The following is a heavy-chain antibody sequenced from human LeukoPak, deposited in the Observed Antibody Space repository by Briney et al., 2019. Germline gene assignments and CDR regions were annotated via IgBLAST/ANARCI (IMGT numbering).Heavy chain of an antibody. CDR3: ARGDTLRNVDAFDI. CDR1: GGSISSSSYY. Sequence: SETLSLNCTVSGGSISSSSYYWGWIRQPPGKGLEWIGSIYYSGSTYYNPSLKSRVTISVDTSKNQFSLKLSSVTAADTAVYYCARGDTLRNVDAFDIWGQGTMVTVSS. CDR2: IYYSGST. J-gene: IGHJ3*02. D-gene: IGHD2-8*01. V-gene: IGHV4-39*07.